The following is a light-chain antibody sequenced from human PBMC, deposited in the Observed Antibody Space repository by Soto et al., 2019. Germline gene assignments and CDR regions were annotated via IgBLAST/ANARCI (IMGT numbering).Light chain of an antibody. CDR2: AAS. CDR1: QGIGSY. J-gene: IGKJ4*01. V-gene: IGKV1-9*01. CDR3: QQLSTYPST. Sequence: DIQMTQSPSTLSGSVGDRVTITCRASQGIGSYLAWYQQKPGEAPKLLIFAASTLQSGVPSRFSGSGSGTDFTLTISSLQAEYFATYYCQQLSTYPSTFRGGSK.